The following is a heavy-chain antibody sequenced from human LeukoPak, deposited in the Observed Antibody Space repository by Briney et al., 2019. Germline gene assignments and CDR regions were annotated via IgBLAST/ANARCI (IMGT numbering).Heavy chain of an antibody. CDR1: GGSISSSPYY. D-gene: IGHD1-1*01. V-gene: IGHV4-39*01. CDR3: ARPTTGPATQGYDS. Sequence: SSETLSLTCTVSGGSISSSPYYWAWIRQPPGRGLKWIGSIYYRGNTYHNPSLKSRVTISVDTSKNQFSLSVISVTAADTAVYFCARPTTGPATQGYDSWGQGILVTVAS. CDR2: IYYRGNT. J-gene: IGHJ4*02.